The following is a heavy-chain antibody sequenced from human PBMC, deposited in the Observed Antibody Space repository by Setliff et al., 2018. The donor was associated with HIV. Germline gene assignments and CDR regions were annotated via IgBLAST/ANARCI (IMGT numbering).Heavy chain of an antibody. CDR1: GGSIRNEAYF. J-gene: IGHJ4*02. Sequence: PSETLSLTCTVSGGSIRNEAYFWSWIRQPAGKGLEWIGRFYTSGSTNYNPPFKSRVTISAGTSENQFSLTRTSGTAANTAIYYCARGGGRVVRGLIGMYYFDYWGQGILVTVSS. V-gene: IGHV4-61*02. CDR2: FYTSGST. D-gene: IGHD3-10*01. CDR3: ARGGGRVVRGLIGMYYFDY.